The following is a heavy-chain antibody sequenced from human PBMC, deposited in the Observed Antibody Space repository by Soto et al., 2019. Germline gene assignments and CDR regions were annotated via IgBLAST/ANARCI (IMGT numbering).Heavy chain of an antibody. J-gene: IGHJ5*02. CDR1: GDRVSSNSAA. D-gene: IGHD1-7*01. V-gene: IGHV6-1*01. Sequence: SQTLSLTCAISGDRVSSNSAAWNWIRQSPSRGLEWLGRTYYRSKWYNDYAVSVKSRITIDPDTSKNQFSLQLNSVTPEDTAVYYCARDVTGTTLFFWFDPWGQGALVTVSS. CDR2: TYYRSKWYN. CDR3: ARDVTGTTLFFWFDP.